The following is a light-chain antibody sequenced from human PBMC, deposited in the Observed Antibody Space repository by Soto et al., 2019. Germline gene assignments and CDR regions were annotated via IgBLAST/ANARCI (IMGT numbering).Light chain of an antibody. V-gene: IGKV1-39*01. CDR1: QSISSY. J-gene: IGKJ1*01. Sequence: DIQMTQSPSSLSASVGDRVTITCRPSQSISSYLNWYQQKPGKAPKLLIYAASSLQSGVPSRFSGSGSGTDFTLTISSLQPEDFATYYCQQSYSTPWTFGQGTKV. CDR2: AAS. CDR3: QQSYSTPWT.